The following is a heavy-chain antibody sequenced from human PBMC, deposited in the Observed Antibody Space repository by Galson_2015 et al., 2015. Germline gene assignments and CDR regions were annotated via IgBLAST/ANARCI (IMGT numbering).Heavy chain of an antibody. CDR2: ISSSGGFI. CDR3: ARDGVGGQGWFDP. V-gene: IGHV3-48*03. D-gene: IGHD3-10*01. J-gene: IGHJ5*02. Sequence: LRLSCAASGFTFSSYEMNWVRQAPGKGLEWVSYISSSGGFIYYADSVKGRFTISRDNARNSLYLQMNSLRAEDTAVYHCARDGVGGQGWFDPWGQGTLVTVSS. CDR1: GFTFSSYE.